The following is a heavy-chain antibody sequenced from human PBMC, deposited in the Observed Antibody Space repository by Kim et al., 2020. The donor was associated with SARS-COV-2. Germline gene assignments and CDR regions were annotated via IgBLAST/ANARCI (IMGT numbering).Heavy chain of an antibody. CDR1: GFTFDDYA. J-gene: IGHJ6*03. D-gene: IGHD5-18*01. Sequence: GGSLRLSCAASGFTFDDYAMHWVRQAPGKGLEWVSLISGDGGSTYYADSVKGRFTISRDNSKNSLYLQMNSLRTEDTALYYCATVDTAMVTDYYYYMDVWGKGTTVTVSS. V-gene: IGHV3-43*02. CDR2: ISGDGGST. CDR3: ATVDTAMVTDYYYYMDV.